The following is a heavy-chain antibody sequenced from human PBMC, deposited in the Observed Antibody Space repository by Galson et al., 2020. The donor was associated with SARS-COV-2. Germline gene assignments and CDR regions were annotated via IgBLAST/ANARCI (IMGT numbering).Heavy chain of an antibody. CDR2: ISWNSGSI. CDR1: GFTFDDYA. J-gene: IGHJ4*02. D-gene: IGHD1-1*01. Sequence: SLKISCAASGFTFDDYAMHWVRQAPGKGLEWVSGISWNSGSIGYADSVKGRFTISRDNAKNSLYLQMNSLRAEDTALYYCAKDMLPDDGYFDYWGQGTLVTVSS. V-gene: IGHV3-9*01. CDR3: AKDMLPDDGYFDY.